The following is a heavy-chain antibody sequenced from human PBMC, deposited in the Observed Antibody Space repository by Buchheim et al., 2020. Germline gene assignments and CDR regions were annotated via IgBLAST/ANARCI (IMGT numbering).Heavy chain of an antibody. CDR1: GGSFSGFY. Sequence: QVQLQQWGAGLLKPSETLSLTCAVYGGSFSGFYWSWFRQPPGKGLEWIGEINHSGSTNYNPSLKSRVTISVDTSKNQFSLQLSSVTAADTAVYYCASEPDYSNDGGLDYWGQGTL. D-gene: IGHD4-11*01. J-gene: IGHJ4*02. V-gene: IGHV4-34*01. CDR3: ASEPDYSNDGGLDY. CDR2: INHSGST.